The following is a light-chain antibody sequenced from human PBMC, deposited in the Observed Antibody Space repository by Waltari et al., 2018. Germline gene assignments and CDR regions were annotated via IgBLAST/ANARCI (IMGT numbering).Light chain of an antibody. CDR3: QQSKEVPFT. CDR1: QTLTTY. V-gene: IGKV1-39*01. Sequence: DIQLTQSPSYLSASVGDRVTITCRASQTLTTYLNWYQQRPGTAPKFLIYAASNLETWVPSRFSGGGSGTDFTLTISGLQPDDFATYYCQQSKEVPFTFGQGTKLEIK. J-gene: IGKJ2*01. CDR2: AAS.